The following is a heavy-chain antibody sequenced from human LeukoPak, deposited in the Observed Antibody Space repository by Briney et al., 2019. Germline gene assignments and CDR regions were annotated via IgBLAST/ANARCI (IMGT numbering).Heavy chain of an antibody. CDR3: ARGPPNWGYDY. CDR1: GYTFTSYD. V-gene: IGHV1-8*01. CDR2: VSPNSGDT. D-gene: IGHD7-27*01. Sequence: ASVKVSCKASGYTFTSYDFNWVRQATGQRPEWMGWVSPNSGDTGYAQKFQDRVTMTRNTSISTAYMELSSLRSDDTAVYYCARGPPNWGYDYWGPGTLVTVSS. J-gene: IGHJ4*02.